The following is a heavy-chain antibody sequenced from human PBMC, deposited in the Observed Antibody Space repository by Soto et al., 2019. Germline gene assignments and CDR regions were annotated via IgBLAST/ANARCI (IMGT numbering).Heavy chain of an antibody. CDR2: IIPIFGTP. V-gene: IGHV1-69*18. CDR3: ASRQGGTLDSYYNMDV. Sequence: QVRLVQSGAEVKKPGSSVKVSCKASGGVFRTFSIYWVRQAPGQGLEWMGSIIPIFGTPNYAPKFQGRVTISADESTRTAYMEVTSLRSEDTAMYFCASRQGGTLDSYYNMDVWGQGTTVTVSS. D-gene: IGHD1-1*01. CDR1: GGVFRTFS. J-gene: IGHJ6*02.